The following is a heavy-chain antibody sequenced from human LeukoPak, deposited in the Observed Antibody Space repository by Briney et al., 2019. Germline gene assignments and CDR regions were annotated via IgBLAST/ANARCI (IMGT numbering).Heavy chain of an antibody. D-gene: IGHD3-3*01. CDR1: GGSFSGYY. V-gene: IGHV4-34*01. CDR3: ARRPVLEWSTYYFDY. J-gene: IGHJ4*02. CDR2: INHSGST. Sequence: PAETLSLTCAVYGGSFSGYYWSWIRQPPGKGLECIGEINHSGSTNYNPSLKSRVTISVDTSKNQFSLKLSSVTAAATAVYYGARRPVLEWSTYYFDYWPQGPLVPVPS.